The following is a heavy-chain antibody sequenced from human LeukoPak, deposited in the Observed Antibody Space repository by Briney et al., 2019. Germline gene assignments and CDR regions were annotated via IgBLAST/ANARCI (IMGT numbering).Heavy chain of an antibody. J-gene: IGHJ6*02. Sequence: PSETLSLTCTVSGGSISSYYWSWIRQPPGKGLEWMGYIYYSGSTDYYPSLKSRVTISVDTSNNQFSLKLSSVAASDTAVYYCARCFRHYYGSGSLIGLEVWGQGTTVTVSS. D-gene: IGHD3-10*01. V-gene: IGHV4-59*01. CDR3: ARCFRHYYGSGSLIGLEV. CDR1: GGSISSYY. CDR2: IYYSGST.